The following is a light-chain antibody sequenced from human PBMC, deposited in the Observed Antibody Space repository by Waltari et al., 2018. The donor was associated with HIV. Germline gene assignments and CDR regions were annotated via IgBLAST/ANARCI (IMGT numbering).Light chain of an antibody. CDR3: MQALQTPRT. J-gene: IGKJ2*01. V-gene: IGKV2-28*01. CDR1: QSLLHKNGYNY. Sequence: DIVMTQSPLSLTVTPGESASIPCRPSQSLLHKNGYNYLNWYLQKPGQSPQLLISLGSNRASGVPDRFSGSGSGTDFTLEISKLEAGDVGVYYCMQALQTPRTFGQGTKLETK. CDR2: LGS.